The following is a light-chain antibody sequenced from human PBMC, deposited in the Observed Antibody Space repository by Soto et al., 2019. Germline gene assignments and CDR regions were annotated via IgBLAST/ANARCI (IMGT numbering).Light chain of an antibody. V-gene: IGKV3-15*01. J-gene: IGKJ2*01. CDR1: QSISTE. Sequence: EIVMTQSPATLSVSPGERATISCRASQSISTELAWYQQKPGQPPRLLIYSASTRATGVPARFTGSGSGSEFTLTISGLQSEDFAVYYCQQGNNWPLPFGQGTRLEI. CDR3: QQGNNWPLP. CDR2: SAS.